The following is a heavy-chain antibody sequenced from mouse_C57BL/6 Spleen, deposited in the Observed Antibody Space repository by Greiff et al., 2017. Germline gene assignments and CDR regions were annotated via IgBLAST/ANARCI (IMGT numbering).Heavy chain of an antibody. J-gene: IGHJ3*01. Sequence: VQLQQPGAELVMPGASVKLSCKASGYTFTSYWMHWVKQRPGQGLEWIGEIDPSDSYTNYNQKFKGKSTLTVDKSSSTAYMQLSSLTSEDSAVYYCARGDYYGSSRAWFAYWGQGTLVTVSA. V-gene: IGHV1-69*01. CDR3: ARGDYYGSSRAWFAY. CDR1: GYTFTSYW. CDR2: IDPSDSYT. D-gene: IGHD1-1*01.